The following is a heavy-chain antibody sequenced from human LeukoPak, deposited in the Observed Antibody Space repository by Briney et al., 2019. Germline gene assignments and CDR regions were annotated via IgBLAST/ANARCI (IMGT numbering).Heavy chain of an antibody. V-gene: IGHV3-48*03. D-gene: IGHD5-18*01. Sequence: PGGSLRLSCAASGFTFSSYEMNWVRQAPGKGLEWVSYISSSGSTIYYADSVKGRFTISRDNSKNTLYLQMNSLRAEDTAVYYCARGKSGVTFDYWGQGTLVTVSS. CDR1: GFTFSSYE. CDR2: ISSSGSTI. CDR3: ARGKSGVTFDY. J-gene: IGHJ4*02.